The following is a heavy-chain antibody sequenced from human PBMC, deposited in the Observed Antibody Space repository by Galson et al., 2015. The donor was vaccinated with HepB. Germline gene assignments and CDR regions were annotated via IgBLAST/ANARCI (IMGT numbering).Heavy chain of an antibody. J-gene: IGHJ4*02. Sequence: SVKVSCKASGGTFSSYTISWVRQAPGQGLEWMGRIIPILGIANYAQKFQGRVTITADKSTSTAYMELSSLRSEDTAMYYCARRRSYYYDSSGYYGVDYWGQGTLVTVSS. CDR1: GGTFSSYT. D-gene: IGHD3-22*01. V-gene: IGHV1-69*02. CDR3: ARRRSYYYDSSGYYGVDY. CDR2: IIPILGIA.